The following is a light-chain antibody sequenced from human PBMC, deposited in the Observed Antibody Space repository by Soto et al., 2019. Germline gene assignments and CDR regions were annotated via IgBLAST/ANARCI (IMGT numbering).Light chain of an antibody. V-gene: IGLV2-14*01. CDR1: SSDVGGYNY. J-gene: IGLJ1*01. CDR2: DVS. Sequence: QSALTQPASVSGSPGQSITDSCTGTSSDVGGYNYVSWFQQHPGKAPKLMIYDVSNRPSGVSNRFSGSKSGNTASLTISGLQADDEADYYCSSYTSSSTLVYVFGTGTKLTVL. CDR3: SSYTSSSTLVYV.